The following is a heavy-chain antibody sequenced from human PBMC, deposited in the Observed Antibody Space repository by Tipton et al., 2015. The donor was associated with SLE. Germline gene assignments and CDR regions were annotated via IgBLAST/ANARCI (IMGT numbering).Heavy chain of an antibody. CDR1: GGSISSYY. CDR2: IYYSGST. D-gene: IGHD3-10*01. J-gene: IGHJ3*02. Sequence: TLSLTCTVSGGSISSYYWSWIRPPAGKGLEWIGRIYYSGSTYYNPSLKSRVTISVDTSKNQFSLKLSSVTAADTPVYYCAGLPGGADAFDIWGQGTMVTVSS. V-gene: IGHV4-4*07. CDR3: AGLPGGADAFDI.